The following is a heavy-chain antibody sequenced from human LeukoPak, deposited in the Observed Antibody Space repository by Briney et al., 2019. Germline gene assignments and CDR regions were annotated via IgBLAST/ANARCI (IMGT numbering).Heavy chain of an antibody. CDR1: GFTFDDYA. V-gene: IGHV3-9*01. J-gene: IGHJ5*02. CDR2: ISWDNDRI. Sequence: PGGSLRLSCAASGFTFDDYAMHWVRQAPGKGLEWVAGISWDNDRIDYADSVKGRFTISGDNAKNSLYLQINSLSAEDTALYYCAKDSTSRPTVTRGFDPWGQGTRVTVSS. CDR3: AKDSTSRPTVTRGFDP. D-gene: IGHD4-17*01.